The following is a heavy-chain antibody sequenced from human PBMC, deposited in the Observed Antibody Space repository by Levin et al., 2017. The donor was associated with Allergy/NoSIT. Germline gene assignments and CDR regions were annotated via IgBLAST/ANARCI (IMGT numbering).Heavy chain of an antibody. Sequence: LRLSCTVSGDSFSSGGHYWTWIRQLPGKGLEWIGYIYYTGTTNYNPSLKSRITMSVDTSKNQFSLKLTSVTAADTAVYYCARSMAAAGDFDYWGPGTLVTVSS. CDR1: GDSFSSGGHY. V-gene: IGHV4-31*03. J-gene: IGHJ4*02. CDR2: IYYTGTT. CDR3: ARSMAAAGDFDY. D-gene: IGHD6-13*01.